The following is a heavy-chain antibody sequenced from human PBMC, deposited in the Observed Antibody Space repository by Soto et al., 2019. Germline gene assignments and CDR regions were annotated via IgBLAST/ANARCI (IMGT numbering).Heavy chain of an antibody. J-gene: IGHJ4*02. V-gene: IGHV4-31*03. Sequence: PSETLSLTCTVSGGSISSGGYYWSWIRQHPGKGLEWIGYIYYSGSTYYNPSLKSRVTISVDTSKNQFSLKLSSVTAADTAVYYCARGHSDYSLDYWGQGTLVTVSS. CDR2: IYYSGST. CDR1: GGSISSGGYY. D-gene: IGHD4-4*01. CDR3: ARGHSDYSLDY.